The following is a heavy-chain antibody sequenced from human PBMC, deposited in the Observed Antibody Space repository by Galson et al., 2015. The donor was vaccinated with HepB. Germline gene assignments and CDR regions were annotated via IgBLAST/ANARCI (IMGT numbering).Heavy chain of an antibody. CDR2: IYPDDSNS. J-gene: IGHJ3*02. D-gene: IGHD3-16*02. CDR1: GYSFSTYW. V-gene: IGHV5-51*01. Sequence: QSGAEVKKPGESLKISCKGSGYSFSTYWIGWVRQMPGKGLEWMGVIYPDDSNSIYSPSFQGQVTVSADRSISTAYLQWYSLKASDTAMYYCARQNDYFRETYRYTGPFDIWGQGTMVTVSS. CDR3: ARQNDYFRETYRYTGPFDI.